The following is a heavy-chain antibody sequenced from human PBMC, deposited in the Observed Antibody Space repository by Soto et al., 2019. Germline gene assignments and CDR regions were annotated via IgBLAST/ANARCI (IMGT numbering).Heavy chain of an antibody. CDR2: IYPGDSDT. CDR1: GYSFTSYW. J-gene: IGHJ5*02. V-gene: IGHV5-51*01. Sequence: GESLKISCKGSGYSFTSYWIGWVRQMPGKGLEWMGIIYPGDSDTRYSPSFQGQVTISADKSISTAYLQWSSLKASDTAMYYCARGPPLGYCSGGSCYWFDPWGQGTLVTVSS. CDR3: ARGPPLGYCSGGSCYWFDP. D-gene: IGHD2-15*01.